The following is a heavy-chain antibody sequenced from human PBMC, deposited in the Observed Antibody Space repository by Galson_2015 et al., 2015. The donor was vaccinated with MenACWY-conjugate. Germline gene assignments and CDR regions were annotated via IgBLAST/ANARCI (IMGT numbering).Heavy chain of an antibody. CDR3: ARSGGGYCSGGSCYYDY. D-gene: IGHD2-15*01. V-gene: IGHV7-4-1*02. J-gene: IGHJ4*02. CDR2: INTDTGNP. CDR1: GYTFTSSA. Sequence: SVKVSCKASGYTFTSSAMNWVRQAPGQGLERMGWINTDTGNPTYAQGFTGRFVFSLDTSVSTAYLQISSLKAEDTAVYYCARSGGGYCSGGSCYYDYWGQGTLVTVSS.